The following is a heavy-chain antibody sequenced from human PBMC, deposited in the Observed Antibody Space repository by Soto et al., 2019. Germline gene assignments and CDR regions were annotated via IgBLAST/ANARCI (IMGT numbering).Heavy chain of an antibody. CDR1: GFTFSSYA. CDR3: ARARYSSDWLPFDY. Sequence: PGGSLRLSCAASGFTFSSYAMHWVRQAPGKGLEWVAVISYDGSNKYYADSVKGRFTISRDNSKNTLYLQMNSLRAEDMAVYYCARARYSSDWLPFDYWGQGTLVTVSS. J-gene: IGHJ4*02. CDR2: ISYDGSNK. V-gene: IGHV3-30-3*01. D-gene: IGHD6-19*01.